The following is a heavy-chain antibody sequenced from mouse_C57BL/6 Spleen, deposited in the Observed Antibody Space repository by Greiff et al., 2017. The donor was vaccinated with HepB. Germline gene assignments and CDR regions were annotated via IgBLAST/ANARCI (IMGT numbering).Heavy chain of an antibody. D-gene: IGHD1-1*01. V-gene: IGHV1-64*01. J-gene: IGHJ1*03. Sequence: VQLQQSGAELVKPGASVKLSCKASGYTFTSYWMHWVKQRPGQGLEWIGMIHPNSGSTNYNEKFKSKATLTVDKSSSTAYMQLSSLTSEDSAVYYCARSYYGSSPWYFDVWGTRTTVTVSS. CDR2: IHPNSGST. CDR1: GYTFTSYW. CDR3: ARSYYGSSPWYFDV.